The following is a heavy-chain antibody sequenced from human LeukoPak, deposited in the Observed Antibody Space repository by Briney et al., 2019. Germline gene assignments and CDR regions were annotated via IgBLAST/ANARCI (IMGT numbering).Heavy chain of an antibody. CDR2: ITFDGTNT. D-gene: IGHD2-2*03. CDR3: ARDRGGYYDY. V-gene: IGHV3-30-3*01. CDR1: GFTLSNYA. Sequence: PAGSLTLSSAASGFTLSNYAMHWVRQPPGKGLEWLAVITFDGTNTYYADSVKGRLTISRDTSNSALHLQMDSLRVEDTALYYCARDRGGYYDYWGQETLGPVSA. J-gene: IGHJ4*02.